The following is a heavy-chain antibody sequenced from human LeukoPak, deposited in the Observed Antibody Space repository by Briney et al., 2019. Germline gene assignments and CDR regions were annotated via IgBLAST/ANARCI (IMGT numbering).Heavy chain of an antibody. CDR1: GFTFSSYN. CDR2: ISSSSSYI. J-gene: IGHJ3*02. CDR3: ARDVNLYSSSWNDAFDI. Sequence: GALRLSCAASGFTFSSYNIQCVRHAPGEALVWVFYISSSSSYIYYADSVKGRFTISRDNAKNSLYLQMNSLRAEDTAVYYCARDVNLYSSSWNDAFDIWGQGTMVTVSS. D-gene: IGHD6-13*01. V-gene: IGHV3-21*01.